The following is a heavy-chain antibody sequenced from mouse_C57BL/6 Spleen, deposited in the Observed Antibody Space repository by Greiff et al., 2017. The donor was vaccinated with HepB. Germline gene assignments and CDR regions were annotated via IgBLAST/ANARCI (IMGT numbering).Heavy chain of an antibody. CDR1: GFTFSSYT. J-gene: IGHJ2*01. CDR2: ISGGGGNT. D-gene: IGHD4-1*01. CDR3: ARSANWNYFDY. Sequence: EVKLEESGGGLVKPGGSLKLSCAASGFTFSSYTMSWVRQTPEKRLEWVATISGGGGNTYYPDSVKGRFTISRDNAKNTLYLQMSSLRSEDTALYYCARSANWNYFDYWGQGTTLTVSS. V-gene: IGHV5-9*01.